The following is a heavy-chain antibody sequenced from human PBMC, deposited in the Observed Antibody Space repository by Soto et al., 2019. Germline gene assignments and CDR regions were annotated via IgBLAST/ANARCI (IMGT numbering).Heavy chain of an antibody. Sequence: PSETLSLTCTVSGGSISSGDYYWSWIRQPPGQGLEWIGYIYYSGSTHYNPSLKRRVTISVDTSKNQFSLKLSSVTDADTTVYYCARQGIFGVVTLLYYYYGMDVWGQGTTVTVS. D-gene: IGHD3-3*01. CDR1: GGSISSGDYY. CDR3: ARQGIFGVVTLLYYYYGMDV. V-gene: IGHV4-39*01. CDR2: IYYSGST. J-gene: IGHJ6*02.